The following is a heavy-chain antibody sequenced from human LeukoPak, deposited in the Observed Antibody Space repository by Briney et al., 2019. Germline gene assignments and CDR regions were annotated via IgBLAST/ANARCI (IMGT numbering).Heavy chain of an antibody. CDR1: GGSFSGYY. D-gene: IGHD3-10*01. CDR3: ARGAPGYYGSGSYPFDP. V-gene: IGHV4-34*01. Sequence: SETLSPTCAVYGGSFSGYYWSWIRQPPGKGLEWIGEINHSGSTNYNPSLKSRVTISVDTSKNQFSLKLSSVTAADTAVYYCARGAPGYYGSGSYPFDPWGQGTLVTVSS. J-gene: IGHJ5*02. CDR2: INHSGST.